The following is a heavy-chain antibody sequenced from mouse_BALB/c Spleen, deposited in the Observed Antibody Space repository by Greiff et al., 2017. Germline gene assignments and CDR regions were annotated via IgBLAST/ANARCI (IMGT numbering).Heavy chain of an antibody. V-gene: IGHV2-6-7*01. Sequence: QVQLQQSGPGLVAPSQSLSITCTVSGFSLTGYGVNWVRQPPGKGLEWLGMIWGDGSTDYNSALKSRLSISKDNSKSQVFLKMNSLQTDDTARYYCAREEGVRRGGYYAMDYWGQGTSVTVSS. CDR1: GFSLTGYG. CDR3: AREEGVRRGGYYAMDY. D-gene: IGHD2-14*01. CDR2: IWGDGST. J-gene: IGHJ4*01.